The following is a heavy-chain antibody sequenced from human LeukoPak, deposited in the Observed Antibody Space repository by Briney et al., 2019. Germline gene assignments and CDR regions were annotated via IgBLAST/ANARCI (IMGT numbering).Heavy chain of an antibody. D-gene: IGHD4-23*01. CDR3: AGESTVVNRGIDY. Sequence: PSETLSLTCAVSGGSISSYFWTWIRQPAGRGLEWIGRIYTSGTTNYNPSLKSRVTMSVDTSKNQLSLNLTSVTAAETAIDYYAGESTVVNRGIDYWGQGTLVTVSS. V-gene: IGHV4-4*07. J-gene: IGHJ4*02. CDR2: IYTSGTT. CDR1: GGSISSYF.